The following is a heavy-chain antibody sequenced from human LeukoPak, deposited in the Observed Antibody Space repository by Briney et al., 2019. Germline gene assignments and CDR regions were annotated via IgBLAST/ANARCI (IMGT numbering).Heavy chain of an antibody. J-gene: IGHJ1*01. Sequence: SETLSLTCAVSGDSISNNYWTWVRQPAGKGLEWIGSMYSSGTSNYNPSLRSRLTMSIDVSKSQFSLKLSSVTAADTALYYCARTRYSDYNWLDSWGQGTLVIVSS. CDR1: GDSISNNY. V-gene: IGHV4-4*07. CDR3: ARTRYSDYNWLDS. D-gene: IGHD5-24*01. CDR2: MYSSGTS.